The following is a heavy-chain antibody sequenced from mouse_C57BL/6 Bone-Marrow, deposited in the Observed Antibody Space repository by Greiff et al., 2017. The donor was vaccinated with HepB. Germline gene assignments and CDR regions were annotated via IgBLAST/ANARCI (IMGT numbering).Heavy chain of an antibody. J-gene: IGHJ1*03. CDR3: ARKGVLWYFDV. Sequence: QVHVKQPGAELVKPGASVKLSCKASGYTFTSYWMHWVKQRPGRGLEWIGRIDPNSGGTKYNEKFKSKATLTVDKPSSTAYMQLSSLTSEDSAVYDCARKGVLWYFDVWGTGTTVTVSS. CDR2: IDPNSGGT. CDR1: GYTFTSYW. V-gene: IGHV1-72*01.